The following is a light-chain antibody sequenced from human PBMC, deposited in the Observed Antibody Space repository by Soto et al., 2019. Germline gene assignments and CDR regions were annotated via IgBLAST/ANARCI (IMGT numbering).Light chain of an antibody. Sequence: DIVMTQSPDSLAVSLGERATINCKSSQSVLYSSNNKNYLAWYQQRPGQPPKLLIYWASTRESGVPDRFSGSGSGTDFTLTITSLQAEDVVVYYCQQYESTPPTFGQGTKVEI. V-gene: IGKV4-1*01. CDR2: WAS. J-gene: IGKJ2*01. CDR1: QSVLYSSNNKNY. CDR3: QQYESTPPT.